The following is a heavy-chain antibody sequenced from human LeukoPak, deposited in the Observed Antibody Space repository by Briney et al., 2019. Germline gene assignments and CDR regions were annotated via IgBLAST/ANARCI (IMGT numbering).Heavy chain of an antibody. V-gene: IGHV4-4*07. D-gene: IGHD3-16*02. Sequence: SETLSLTCTVSGASISSYYWTWIRQPAGQGLEWIGRIFTSGNTKYNPSLQSRLTMSIETSTNQFSMKLSSVTAADTAVYHCASHVIGGAYSWGQGALVTVSS. CDR2: IFTSGNT. J-gene: IGHJ4*02. CDR3: ASHVIGGAYS. CDR1: GASISSYY.